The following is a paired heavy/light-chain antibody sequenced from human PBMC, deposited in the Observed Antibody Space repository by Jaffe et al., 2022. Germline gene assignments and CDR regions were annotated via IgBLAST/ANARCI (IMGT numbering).Light chain of an antibody. CDR3: SSYAGSNNWVV. CDR2: EVS. V-gene: IGLV2-8*01. Sequence: QSALTQPPSASGSPGQSVTISCTGTSSDVGGYNYVSWYQQHPGKAPKLMIYEVSKRPSGVPDRFSGSKSGNTASLTVSGLQAEDEADYYCSSYAGSNNWVVFGGGTKLTVL. CDR1: SSDVGGYNY. J-gene: IGLJ2*01.
Heavy chain of an antibody. J-gene: IGHJ6*03. D-gene: IGHD2-2*01. V-gene: IGHV3-30*02. CDR3: AKGGYCSSTSCPAEDYYYYYMDV. Sequence: QVQLVESGGGVVQPGGSLRLSCAASGFTFSSYGMHWVRQAPGKGLEWVAFIRYDGSNKYYADSVKGRFTISRDNSKNTLYLQMNSLRAEDTAVYYCAKGGYCSSTSCPAEDYYYYYMDVWGKGTTVTVSS. CDR2: IRYDGSNK. CDR1: GFTFSSYG.